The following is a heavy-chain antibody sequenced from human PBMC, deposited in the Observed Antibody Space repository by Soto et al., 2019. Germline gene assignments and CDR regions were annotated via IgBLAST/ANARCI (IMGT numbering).Heavy chain of an antibody. D-gene: IGHD2-8*01. CDR2: INHSGST. Sequence: SETLSLTCAVYGGSFSGYYWSWIRQPPGKGLEWIGEINHSGSTNYNPSLKSRVTISVDTSKNQFSLKLSSVTAADTAVYYCARAGEEGYATPYFDYWGQGTLVTVSS. CDR1: GGSFSGYY. J-gene: IGHJ4*02. CDR3: ARAGEEGYATPYFDY. V-gene: IGHV4-34*01.